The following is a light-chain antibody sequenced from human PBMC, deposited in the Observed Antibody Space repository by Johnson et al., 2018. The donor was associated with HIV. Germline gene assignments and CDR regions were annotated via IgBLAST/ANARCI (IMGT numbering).Light chain of an antibody. V-gene: IGLV1-51*02. CDR2: ENN. CDR3: GTGDTSLCAHYV. Sequence: SVLTQPPSVSAAPGQKVTISCSGSSSNIGNNYVSWYRHFPGTAPKLLIYENNKRPSGHPDRFSASKSGTSATLDITGLQHGDEADYYCGTGDTSLCAHYVSGTGTEVTVL. CDR1: SSNIGNNY. J-gene: IGLJ1*01.